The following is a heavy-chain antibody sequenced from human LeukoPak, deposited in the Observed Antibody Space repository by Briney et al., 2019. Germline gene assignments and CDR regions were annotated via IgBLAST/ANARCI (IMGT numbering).Heavy chain of an antibody. D-gene: IGHD6-19*01. CDR1: GGSISGWY. CDR2: IYGSGYT. Sequence: SETLSLTCTVSGGSISGWYWSWIRQPPGKGLEWIGYIYGSGYTNYNPSLKSRVTMSIDTSKNHLSLKLTSVTAADTATYYCARETSLAGFASGLGINYWGQGILVTVSS. J-gene: IGHJ4*02. V-gene: IGHV4-59*01. CDR3: ARETSLAGFASGLGINY.